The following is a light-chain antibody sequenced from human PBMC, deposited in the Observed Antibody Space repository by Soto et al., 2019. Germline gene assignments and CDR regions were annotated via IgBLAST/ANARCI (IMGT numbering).Light chain of an antibody. V-gene: IGKV3-20*01. CDR1: QTIRSNY. CDR2: GAS. CDR3: QQYGRSPCT. Sequence: ETVLTQSPGTLSLSPGERATLSCRASQTIRSNYLAWYRQTPGQAPRLLIYGASNRATGIADGFSGSGSGTDFTLIVSRLEPEDFALYYGQQYGRSPCTFGQGTKVEIK. J-gene: IGKJ1*01.